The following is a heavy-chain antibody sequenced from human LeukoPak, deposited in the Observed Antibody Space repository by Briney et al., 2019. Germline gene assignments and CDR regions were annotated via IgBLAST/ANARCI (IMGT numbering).Heavy chain of an antibody. CDR3: AKDRWLGRDEDY. CDR1: GFTFSSYG. CDR2: ISYDGSNK. J-gene: IGHJ4*02. Sequence: PGGSLRLSCAASGFTFSSYGMHWVRQAPGKGLEWVAVISYDGSNKYYADSVKGRFTISRDNSKNTLYLQMNSLRAEDTAVYYCAKDRWLGRDEDYWGQGTLVTVSS. D-gene: IGHD5-12*01. V-gene: IGHV3-30*18.